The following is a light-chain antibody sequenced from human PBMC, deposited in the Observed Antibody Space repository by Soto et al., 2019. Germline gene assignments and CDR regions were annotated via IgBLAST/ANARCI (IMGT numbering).Light chain of an antibody. CDR2: GAS. V-gene: IGKV3-15*01. Sequence: ERVMTQSPATLSVSPGERATLSCMAIQSVSSNLAWYQQKPGQAPRLLIYGASTRATDIPARFSGSGSGTEFTLTISSLQSEDFAVYYCQQYNNWPRTFGQGTKLEIK. J-gene: IGKJ2*01. CDR3: QQYNNWPRT. CDR1: QSVSSN.